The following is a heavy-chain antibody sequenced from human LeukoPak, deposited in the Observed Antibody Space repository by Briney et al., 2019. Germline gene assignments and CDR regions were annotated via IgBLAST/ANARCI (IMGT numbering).Heavy chain of an antibody. J-gene: IGHJ3*02. V-gene: IGHV1-58*02. CDR2: IVVGSGNT. Sequence: GTSVKVSCKASGFTFTSSAMQWVRQARGQRLEWIGWIVVGSGNTNYAQKFQERVTITRDMSTSTAYMELSSLRSEDTAVYYCAASYYDFWSGYPDAFDIWGQGTMVTASS. CDR1: GFTFTSSA. D-gene: IGHD3-3*01. CDR3: AASYYDFWSGYPDAFDI.